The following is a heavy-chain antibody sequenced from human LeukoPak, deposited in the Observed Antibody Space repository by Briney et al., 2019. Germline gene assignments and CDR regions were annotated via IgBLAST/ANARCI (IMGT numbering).Heavy chain of an antibody. CDR3: AKDLGDDFWSGALDY. CDR1: GFTFSSYG. J-gene: IGHJ4*02. V-gene: IGHV3-30*18. Sequence: GGSLRLSCAASGFTFSSYGMHWGRQAPGKGLEWGAVISYDGSNKYYADSVKGRFTISRANSKNTLYLQMNSLRAEDTAVYYCAKDLGDDFWSGALDYWGQGTLVTVSS. CDR2: ISYDGSNK. D-gene: IGHD3-3*01.